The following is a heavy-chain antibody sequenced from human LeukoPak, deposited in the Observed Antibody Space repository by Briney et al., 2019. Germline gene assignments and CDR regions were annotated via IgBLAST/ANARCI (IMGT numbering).Heavy chain of an antibody. Sequence: SETLSLTCTVSGGSISSSSYYWGWIRQPPGKGLEWIGYIYYSGSTNYNPSLKSRDTISVDTPKNQFSLKLSSVTAADTAVYYCARQRAQPGYYYYGMDVWGQGTTVTVSS. D-gene: IGHD2-2*01. J-gene: IGHJ6*02. CDR2: IYYSGST. CDR3: ARQRAQPGYYYYGMDV. V-gene: IGHV4-61*05. CDR1: GGSISSSSYY.